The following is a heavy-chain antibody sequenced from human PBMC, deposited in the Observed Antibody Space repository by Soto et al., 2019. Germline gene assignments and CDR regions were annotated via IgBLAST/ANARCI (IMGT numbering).Heavy chain of an antibody. V-gene: IGHV2-5*02. CDR3: AHSTDGSGSYYYYYMDD. CDR2: IYWDDDK. CDR1: GFSLSTRGVG. Sequence: SGPTLVKPTQTLTLTCTFSGFSLSTRGVGVGWIRQPPGKALEWLELIYWDDDKGYSPSLKGRVTLNKDTSKNQVVLTMTYMDAVDTATYYCAHSTDGSGSYYYYYMDDWGKGTTVTVSS. J-gene: IGHJ6*03. D-gene: IGHD3-10*01.